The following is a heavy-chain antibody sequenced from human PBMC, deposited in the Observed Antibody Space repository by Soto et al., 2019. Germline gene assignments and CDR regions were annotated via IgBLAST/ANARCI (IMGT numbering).Heavy chain of an antibody. V-gene: IGHV3-48*03. Sequence: SCAASGFTFSSYEMNWVRQAPGKGLEWVSYISSSGSTIYYADSVKGRFTISRDNAKNSLYLQMNSLRAEDTAVYYCARRGFSSVRARTLDYWGQGTLVTVSS. CDR1: GFTFSSYE. D-gene: IGHD3-10*02. J-gene: IGHJ4*02. CDR3: ARRGFSSVRARTLDY. CDR2: ISSSGSTI.